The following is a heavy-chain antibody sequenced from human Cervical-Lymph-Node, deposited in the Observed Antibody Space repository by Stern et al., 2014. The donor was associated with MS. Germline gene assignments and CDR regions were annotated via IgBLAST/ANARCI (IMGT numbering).Heavy chain of an antibody. V-gene: IGHV3-33*01. CDR1: GFIFSNSS. Sequence: QVQLVESGGGVVQPGRSLRLSCAASGFIFSNSSIHWVRQAPGKGLEWVAFIWFDGSFTYYADSVRGRFTICRDNSQNTVFLQMNSLRAEDTAVYYCARARNRDGDNFVGPGGQGTLVTVSS. CDR2: IWFDGSFT. J-gene: IGHJ5*02. D-gene: IGHD5-24*01. CDR3: ARARNRDGDNFVGP.